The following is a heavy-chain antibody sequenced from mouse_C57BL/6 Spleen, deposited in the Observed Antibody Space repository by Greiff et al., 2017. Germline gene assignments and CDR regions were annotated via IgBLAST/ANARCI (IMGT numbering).Heavy chain of an antibody. J-gene: IGHJ2*01. Sequence: LVESGAELARPGASVKLSCKASGYTFTSYGISWVKQRTGQGLEWIGEIYPRSGNTYYNEKFKGKATLTADESSSTAYMELRSLTSEDSAVYCCARLGTLRREGYYFDYWGQGTTLTVSS. D-gene: IGHD2-4*01. CDR3: ARLGTLRREGYYFDY. V-gene: IGHV1-81*01. CDR1: GYTFTSYG. CDR2: IYPRSGNT.